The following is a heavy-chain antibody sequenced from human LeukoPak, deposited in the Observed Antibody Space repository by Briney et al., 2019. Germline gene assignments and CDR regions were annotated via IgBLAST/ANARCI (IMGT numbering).Heavy chain of an antibody. J-gene: IGHJ4*02. CDR2: INHSGST. V-gene: IGHV4-34*01. CDR3: ARHRRRSIAVAGFDY. CDR1: GGSFSGYY. D-gene: IGHD6-19*01. Sequence: PSETLSLTCAVYGGSFSGYYWSWIRQPPGKGLEWIGEINHSGSTNYNPSLKSRVTISVDTSKNQFSLKLSSVTAADTAVYYCARHRRRSIAVAGFDYWGQGTLVTVSS.